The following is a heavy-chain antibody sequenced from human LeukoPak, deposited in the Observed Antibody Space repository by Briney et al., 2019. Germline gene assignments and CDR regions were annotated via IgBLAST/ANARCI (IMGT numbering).Heavy chain of an antibody. J-gene: IGHJ4*02. D-gene: IGHD2-15*01. CDR1: GYTFTGYY. CDR2: INPNSGNT. V-gene: IGHV1-8*02. Sequence: HGASVKVSCKASGYTFTGYYMHWVRQAPGQGLEWMGWINPNSGNTGYAQKFQGRVTMTRNTSISTAYMELSSLRSEDTAVYYCARVARFYCSGGSCYSDYWGQGTLVTVSS. CDR3: ARVARFYCSGGSCYSDY.